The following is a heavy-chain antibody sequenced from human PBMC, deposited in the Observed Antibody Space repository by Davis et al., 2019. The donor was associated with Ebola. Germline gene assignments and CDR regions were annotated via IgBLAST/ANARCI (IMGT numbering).Heavy chain of an antibody. CDR2: ISSSSSTI. CDR3: ARYLSEWRSYSYHYYGMDV. Sequence: GESLKISCAASGFTFSDYYMSWIRQAPGKGLEWVSYISSSSSTIYYADSVKGRFTISRDNAKNSLYLQMNSLRDEDTAVYYCARYLSEWRSYSYHYYGMDVWGQGTTVTVSS. CDR1: GFTFSDYY. J-gene: IGHJ6*02. D-gene: IGHD3-3*01. V-gene: IGHV3-11*04.